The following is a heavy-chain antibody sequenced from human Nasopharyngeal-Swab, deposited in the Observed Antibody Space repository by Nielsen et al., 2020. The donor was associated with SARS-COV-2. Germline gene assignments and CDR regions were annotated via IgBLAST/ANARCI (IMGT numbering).Heavy chain of an antibody. D-gene: IGHD3-3*01. CDR3: ARDGLDYDFWSAYFMDV. CDR1: GFTFNNYN. J-gene: IGHJ6*02. V-gene: IGHV3-21*01. Sequence: GASLQISCAASGFTFNNYNFNWVRQAPGKGLEWVSSISSSSSCIYYADSVKGRFTISRDNAKNSLYLQMNSLRAEDTAVYYCARDGLDYDFWSAYFMDVWGQGTTVTVSS. CDR2: ISSSSSCI.